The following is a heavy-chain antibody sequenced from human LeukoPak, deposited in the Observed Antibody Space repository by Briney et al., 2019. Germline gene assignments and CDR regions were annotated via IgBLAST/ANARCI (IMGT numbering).Heavy chain of an antibody. CDR1: GGSISSSSYY. CDR2: IYYSGTT. J-gene: IGHJ4*02. V-gene: IGHV4-39*02. CDR3: ARDLELERNRWNYFES. D-gene: IGHD1-1*01. Sequence: PSETLSLTCTVSGGSISSSSYYWGWIRQPPGKGLEWIGSIYYSGTTYNNPSLKSRVTISVDTSKNQFSLKLRSVTAADTAVYYCARDLELERNRWNYFESWGQGTLVTVSS.